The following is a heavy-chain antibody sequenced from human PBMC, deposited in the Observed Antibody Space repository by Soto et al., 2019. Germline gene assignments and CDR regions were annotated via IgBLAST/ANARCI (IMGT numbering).Heavy chain of an antibody. CDR2: ISGSGSSR. Sequence: GGSLRLSCAASGFTFSTYAMSWVRQAPGKELEWVSAISGSGSSRYYADSAKGRFTISRDNSKNTLFLQLNSLRAEDTAVYYCVRRHVSATGIDWFDPWGQGTLVTVSS. CDR1: GFTFSTYA. D-gene: IGHD6-13*01. J-gene: IGHJ5*02. CDR3: VRRHVSATGIDWFDP. V-gene: IGHV3-23*01.